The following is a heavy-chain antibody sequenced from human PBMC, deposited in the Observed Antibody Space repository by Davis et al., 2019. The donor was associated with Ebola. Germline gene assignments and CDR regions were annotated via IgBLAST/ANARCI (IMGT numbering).Heavy chain of an antibody. CDR1: GFTFSSYA. CDR2: ISGSGGST. CDR3: AKDRIDYGDFLPVFDP. Sequence: PGGSLRLSCAASGFTFSSYAMSWVRQAPGKGLEWVSAISGSGGSTYYADSVKGRFTISRDNSKNTLYLQMNSLRAEDTAVYYCAKDRIDYGDFLPVFDPWGQGTLVTVSS. V-gene: IGHV3-23*01. J-gene: IGHJ5*02. D-gene: IGHD4-17*01.